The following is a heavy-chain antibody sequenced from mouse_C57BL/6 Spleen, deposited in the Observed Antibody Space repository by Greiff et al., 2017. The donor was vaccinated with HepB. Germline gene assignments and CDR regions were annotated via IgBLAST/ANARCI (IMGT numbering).Heavy chain of an antibody. CDR1: GYAFSSSW. CDR3: ASANWGSWFAY. Sequence: QVQLQQSGPELVKPGASVKISCKASGYAFSSSWMNWVKQRPGKGLEWIGRIYPGDGDTNYNGKFKGKATLTADKSSSTAYMQLSSLTSEDSAVYCCASANWGSWFAYWGQGTLVTVSA. D-gene: IGHD4-1*01. CDR2: IYPGDGDT. J-gene: IGHJ3*01. V-gene: IGHV1-82*01.